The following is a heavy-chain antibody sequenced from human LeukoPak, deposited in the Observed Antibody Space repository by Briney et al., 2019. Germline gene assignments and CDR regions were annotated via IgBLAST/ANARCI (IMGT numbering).Heavy chain of an antibody. J-gene: IGHJ4*02. V-gene: IGHV3-33*06. CDR1: GFTFSSYA. CDR2: IWYDGSNK. D-gene: IGHD3-16*01. Sequence: PGGSLRLSCAASGFTFSSYAMSWVRQAPGKGLEWVAVIWYDGSNKYYADSVKGRFTISRDNSKNTLYLQMNSLRAEDTAVYYCAKAREPRKFGYYFDYWGQGTLVTVSS. CDR3: AKAREPRKFGYYFDY.